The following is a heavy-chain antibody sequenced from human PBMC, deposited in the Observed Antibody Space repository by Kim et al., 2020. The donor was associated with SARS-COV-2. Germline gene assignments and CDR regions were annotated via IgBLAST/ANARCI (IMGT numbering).Heavy chain of an antibody. Sequence: GGSLRLSCAASEFTFSNAWMTWVRQAPGKGLEWVGRIKSKTVGDTTDYAAPVKGRFTISRDDSKNTLYLQMNSLKTEDTAVYYCVTGFSDCSGGGCYAGQWRGYWGQGTLVTVSS. CDR2: IKSKTVGDTT. V-gene: IGHV3-15*01. D-gene: IGHD2-15*01. CDR1: EFTFSNAW. CDR3: VTGFSDCSGGGCYAGQWRGY. J-gene: IGHJ4*02.